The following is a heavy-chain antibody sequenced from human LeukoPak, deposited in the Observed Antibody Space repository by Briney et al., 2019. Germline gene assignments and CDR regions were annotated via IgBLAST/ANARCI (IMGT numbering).Heavy chain of an antibody. V-gene: IGHV3-23*01. CDR3: AKDPIFSGSYGVFDY. D-gene: IGHD1-26*01. J-gene: IGHJ4*02. CDR2: IIDSGNSI. CDR1: GFTVSSNY. Sequence: PGGSLRLSCAASGFTVSSNYMSWVRQAPGKGLEWVSTIIDSGNSIYYADSAEGRFTISRDNSKNTLYLQMNSLRAGDTAVYYCAKDPIFSGSYGVFDYWGLGTWSPSPQ.